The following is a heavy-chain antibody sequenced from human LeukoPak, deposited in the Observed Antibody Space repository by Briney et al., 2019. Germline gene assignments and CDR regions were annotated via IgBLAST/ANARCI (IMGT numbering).Heavy chain of an antibody. CDR3: ARDLVTVTKGFDI. CDR1: ADSFSSHY. Sequence: SETLSLTCAVSADSFSSHYWTWIRQPPGKGLEWIGYISYIGSTNYNPSLKSQVTISIDTSRNQFSLRLSSVTAADTAVYYCARDLVTVTKGFDIWGQGTMVSVSS. V-gene: IGHV4-59*11. D-gene: IGHD4-17*01. J-gene: IGHJ3*02. CDR2: ISYIGST.